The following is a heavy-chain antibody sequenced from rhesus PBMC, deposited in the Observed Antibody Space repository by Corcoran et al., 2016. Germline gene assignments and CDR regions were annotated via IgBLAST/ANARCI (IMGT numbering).Heavy chain of an antibody. CDR1: GYTLTSYS. Sequence: QVQLVQSGAEVKKPGASVKLSCKASGYTLTSYSINWVRQAPGKGLEWRDCITPLKSNTGYAQELPGKLTMTRVTSTSTADMELSCLGSEDPAVYYCAHTDGWGQGVLVTVSS. J-gene: IGHJ4*01. D-gene: IGHD3-3*01. V-gene: IGHV1-200*01. CDR2: ITPLKSNT. CDR3: AHTDG.